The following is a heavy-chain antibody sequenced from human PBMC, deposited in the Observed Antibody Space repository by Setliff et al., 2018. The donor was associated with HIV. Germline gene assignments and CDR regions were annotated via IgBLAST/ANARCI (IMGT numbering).Heavy chain of an antibody. CDR2: IYDSEST. J-gene: IGHJ4*02. V-gene: IGHV4-30-4*08. Sequence: SETLSLTCTVSGGSISSGDYYWSWIRQPPGKGLEWIGNIYDSESTHYNPSLKSRVTISVDTSKKQFSLKLRSVTAADTAVYYCARRRDGYNSAPWRNDYWGQGTLVTVSS. CDR1: GGSISSGDYY. D-gene: IGHD5-12*01. CDR3: ARRRDGYNSAPWRNDY.